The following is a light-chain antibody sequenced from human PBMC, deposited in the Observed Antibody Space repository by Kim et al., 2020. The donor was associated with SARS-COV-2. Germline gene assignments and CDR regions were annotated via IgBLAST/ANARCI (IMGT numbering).Light chain of an antibody. V-gene: IGKV1-39*01. CDR1: QSISSY. J-gene: IGKJ4*01. CDR2: AAS. Sequence: ASVGDRVTITCRASQSISSYLNWYQQKPGKAPKLLIYAASSLQSGVPSRFSGSGAGTDFTLTISSLQPEDFATYYCQQSYSTPLTFGGGTKVDIK. CDR3: QQSYSTPLT.